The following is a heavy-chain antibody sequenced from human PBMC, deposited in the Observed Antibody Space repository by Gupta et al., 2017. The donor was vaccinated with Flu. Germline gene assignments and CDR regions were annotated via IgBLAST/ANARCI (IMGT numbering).Heavy chain of an antibody. CDR2: ISSFSSYI. Sequence: EVQLVESGGGLVKPGGSLRLSCAASGFTFNTYSMTWVRQAPGKGLEWVSSISSFSSYIYYADSVKGRFTISRDNAKNSLDLQMNSLRDEDTAVYYCARDVATRVSYYYSYMDVWDKGTTVPVSS. J-gene: IGHJ6*03. D-gene: IGHD2-2*01. CDR3: ARDVATRVSYYYSYMDV. V-gene: IGHV3-21*01. CDR1: GFTFNTYS.